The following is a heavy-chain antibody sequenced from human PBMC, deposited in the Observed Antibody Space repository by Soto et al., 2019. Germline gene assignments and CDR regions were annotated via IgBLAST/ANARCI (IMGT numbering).Heavy chain of an antibody. D-gene: IGHD3-3*01. CDR3: AHAMYYDPFDP. V-gene: IGHV2-5*01. J-gene: IGHJ5*02. Sequence: SGPTLVNPTQTLTLTCTFSGFSLSTSGVGVGWIRQPPGKALEWLALIYWNDDKRYSPSLKSRLTITKDTSKNQVVLTMTNMEPVATDTYYCAHAMYYDPFDPWGQGTLVTVSS. CDR1: GFSLSTSGVG. CDR2: IYWNDDK.